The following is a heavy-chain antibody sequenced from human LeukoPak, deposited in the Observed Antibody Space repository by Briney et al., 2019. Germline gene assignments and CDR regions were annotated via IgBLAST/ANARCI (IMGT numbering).Heavy chain of an antibody. V-gene: IGHV4-59*08. CDR2: IYYSGGT. CDR1: GGSISSYY. Sequence: ASETLSLTCTVSGGSISSYYWSWIRQPPGKGLEWIGYIYYSGGTNYNPSLKSRVTISVDTSKNQFSLKLSSVTAADTAVYYCARLGFSNSGSYLAPPDYWGQGTLVTVSS. CDR3: ARLGFSNSGSYLAPPDY. D-gene: IGHD1-26*01. J-gene: IGHJ4*02.